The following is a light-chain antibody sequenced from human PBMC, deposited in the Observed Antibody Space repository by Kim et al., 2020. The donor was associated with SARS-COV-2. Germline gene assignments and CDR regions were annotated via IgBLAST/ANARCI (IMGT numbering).Light chain of an antibody. CDR1: KLGDKY. J-gene: IGLJ1*01. CDR2: QDS. V-gene: IGLV3-1*01. CDR3: QAWDSSTASYV. Sequence: SYELTQPPSVSVSPGQTASITCSGDKLGDKYACWYQQKPGQSPVLVIYQDSKRPSGIPERFSGSNSGNTATLTISGTQAMDGADYYCQAWDSSTASYVFGTGTKVTVL.